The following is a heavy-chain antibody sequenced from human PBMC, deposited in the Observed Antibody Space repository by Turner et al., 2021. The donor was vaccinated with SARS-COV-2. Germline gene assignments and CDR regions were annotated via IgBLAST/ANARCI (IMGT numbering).Heavy chain of an antibody. CDR3: ARLAPDSSGYLYVGAFDV. V-gene: IGHV1-2*02. CDR1: GYSFSGYN. J-gene: IGHJ3*01. D-gene: IGHD3-22*01. CDR2: LNPGNGDT. Sequence: QVQLVQSAPDVKQPGASVRVSCKASGYSFSGYNIHWVRQAPGQGLEWMGWLNPGNGDTDSAQKFQGRLTMTRDTSIRTAYMDLTRLKSDDTAIYYCARLAPDSSGYLYVGAFDVWGQGTRVTVFS.